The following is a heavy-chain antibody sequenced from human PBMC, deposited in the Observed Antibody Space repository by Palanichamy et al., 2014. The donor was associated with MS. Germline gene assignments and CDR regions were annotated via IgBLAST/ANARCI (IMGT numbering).Heavy chain of an antibody. CDR2: IWYDGSNK. D-gene: IGHD3-9*01. J-gene: IGHJ4*02. CDR3: ARGQRYFDWLLGVVDY. Sequence: QVQLVESGGGVVQPGRSLRPSCAASGFTFSSYGMHWVRQAPGKGLEWVAVIWYDGSNKYYADSVKGRFTISRDNSKNTLYLQMNSLRAEDTAVYYCARGQRYFDWLLGVVDYWGQGTLVTVSS. V-gene: IGHV3-33*01. CDR1: GFTFSSYG.